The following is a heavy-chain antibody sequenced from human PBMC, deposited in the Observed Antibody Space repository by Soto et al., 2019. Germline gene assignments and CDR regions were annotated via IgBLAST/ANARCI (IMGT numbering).Heavy chain of an antibody. D-gene: IGHD3-3*01. J-gene: IGHJ4*02. CDR3: SFGMLTDLQY. CDR2: IRSGGTT. V-gene: IGHV3-49*04. CDR1: GFIFDDYV. Sequence: PGGSLRLSCATSGFIFDDYVMTWVRQAPGKGLEFVGAIRSGGTTEYAASVRGRFTVSRDDSKSIAYLQMNSLKADDTAVYYCSFGMLTDLQYWGQGTLVTVSS.